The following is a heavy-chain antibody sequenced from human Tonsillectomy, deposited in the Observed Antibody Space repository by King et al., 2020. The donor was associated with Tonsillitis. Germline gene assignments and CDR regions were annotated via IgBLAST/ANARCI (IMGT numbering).Heavy chain of an antibody. J-gene: IGHJ4*02. Sequence: QLQESGPGLVKPSENLSLTCTVSGGSISSSTYYWGWIRQPTGKGLEWIGSIYYSGTTYYKPSLRSRVTISVDTSKNQFSLKLSSVTAADTAVYYWARRYSSVDYWGQGTLVTVSS. CDR2: IYYSGTT. V-gene: IGHV4-39*01. CDR3: ARRYSSVDY. CDR1: GGSISSSTYY. D-gene: IGHD5-18*01.